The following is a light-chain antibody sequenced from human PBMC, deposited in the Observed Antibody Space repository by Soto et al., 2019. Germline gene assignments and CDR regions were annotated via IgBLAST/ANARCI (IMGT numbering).Light chain of an antibody. V-gene: IGKV1-5*01. CDR3: QQYNSYPLS. CDR1: QSISSW. J-gene: IGKJ4*01. CDR2: DAS. Sequence: DIQMTQSPSTLSASVGDRVTITCRASQSISSWMAWYQQNPGKAPKLLIYDASSLESGDPSRFSGSGSGTEFTLTISSLQPDDFATNYCQQYNSYPLSFGGGTKVEIK.